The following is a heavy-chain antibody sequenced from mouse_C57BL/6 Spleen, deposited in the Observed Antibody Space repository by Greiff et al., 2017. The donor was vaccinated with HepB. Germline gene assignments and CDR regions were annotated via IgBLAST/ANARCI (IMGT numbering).Heavy chain of an antibody. CDR1: GYTFTDYN. CDR2: INPNNGGT. V-gene: IGHV1-18*01. Sequence: EVKLVESGPELVKPGASVKIPCKASGYTFTDYNMDWVKQSHGKSLEWIGDINPNNGGTIYNQKFKGKATLTVDKSSSTAYMELRSLTSEDTAVYYCARSGYYDYDGYAMDYWGQGTSVTVSS. CDR3: ARSGYYDYDGYAMDY. J-gene: IGHJ4*01. D-gene: IGHD2-4*01.